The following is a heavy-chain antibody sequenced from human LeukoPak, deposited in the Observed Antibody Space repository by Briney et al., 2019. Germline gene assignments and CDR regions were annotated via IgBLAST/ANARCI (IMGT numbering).Heavy chain of an antibody. CDR3: ARGGGYGDYAAFDI. Sequence: GGSLRLSCAASGFTFSSYAMSWVRQAPGKGLEWVSVIYSGGSTYYADSVKGRFTISRHNSKNTLYLQMNSLRAEDTAVYCCARGGGYGDYAAFDIWGQGTMVTVSS. CDR1: GFTFSSYA. V-gene: IGHV3-53*04. D-gene: IGHD4-17*01. J-gene: IGHJ3*02. CDR2: IYSGGST.